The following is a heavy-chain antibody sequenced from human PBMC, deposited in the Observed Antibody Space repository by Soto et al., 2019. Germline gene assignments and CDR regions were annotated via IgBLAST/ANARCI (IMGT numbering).Heavy chain of an antibody. V-gene: IGHV3-74*01. CDR3: ARSLGSKNAFDI. Sequence: QTQGKGLVWVSRIDSDESNTNYADSVKGRFTISRDNVKNTLYMQMNSLRAEDTAIYYCARSLGSKNAFDIWGPRTNVTVSS. CDR2: IDSDESNT. J-gene: IGHJ3*02. D-gene: IGHD3-16*01.